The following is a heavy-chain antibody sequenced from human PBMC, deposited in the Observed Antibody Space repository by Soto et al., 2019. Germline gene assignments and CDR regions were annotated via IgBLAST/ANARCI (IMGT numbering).Heavy chain of an antibody. D-gene: IGHD3-3*01. V-gene: IGHV4-39*01. J-gene: IGHJ5*02. CDR1: GGSISSSSYY. CDR2: IYYSGST. CDR3: ARHLQSEGRLRFLEWLLPNWFAP. Sequence: SETLSLTCTVSGGSISSSSYYWGWIRQPPGKGLEWIGSIYYSGSTYYNPSLKSRVTISVDTSKNQFSLKLSSVTAADTAVYYCARHLQSEGRLRFLEWLLPNWFAPWGQGTLVTVSS.